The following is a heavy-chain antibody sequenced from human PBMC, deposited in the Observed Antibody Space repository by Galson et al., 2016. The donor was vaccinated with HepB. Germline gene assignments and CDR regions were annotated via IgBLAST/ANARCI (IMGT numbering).Heavy chain of an antibody. CDR1: GFTFMSYN. CDR2: ISATGTTI. Sequence: SLRLSCAASGFTFMSYNMNWVRQAPGKGPEWISYISATGTTIEYADSVKGRFTISRDNAKNSLYLQMNSLRAEDTAVYYCARHSRATFGEPNWFDPWGQGTRVTVSS. D-gene: IGHD3-3*01. J-gene: IGHJ5*02. V-gene: IGHV3-48*01. CDR3: ARHSRATFGEPNWFDP.